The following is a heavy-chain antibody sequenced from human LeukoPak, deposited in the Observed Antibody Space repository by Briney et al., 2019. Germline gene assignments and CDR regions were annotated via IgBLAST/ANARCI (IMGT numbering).Heavy chain of an antibody. Sequence: GGSLRLSCAASGFTFSSYAMSWVRQAPGKGLEWVSAISGSGGSTYYADSVKGRFTISRDNSKNTLYLQMNSLRAKDTAVYYCAKGSGVTGRPRWFDPWGQGTLVTVSS. CDR1: GFTFSSYA. J-gene: IGHJ5*02. CDR3: AKGSGVTGRPRWFDP. D-gene: IGHD2-21*02. V-gene: IGHV3-23*01. CDR2: ISGSGGST.